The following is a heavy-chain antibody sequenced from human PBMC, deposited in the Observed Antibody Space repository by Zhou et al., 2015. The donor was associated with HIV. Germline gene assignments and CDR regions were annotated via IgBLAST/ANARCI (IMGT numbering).Heavy chain of an antibody. Sequence: QMQLVQSGPEVKKPGTSVKVSCKASGFTFTSSAVQWVRQARGQRLEWIGWIVVGSGNTNYAQKFQERVTITRDMSTSTAYMELSSLRSEDTAVYYCAADWRPTMVRGVISTAFDIWGPRDKWSPSLQ. CDR3: AADWRPTMVRGVISTAFDI. D-gene: IGHD3-10*01. V-gene: IGHV1-58*01. CDR1: GFTFTSSA. J-gene: IGHJ3*02. CDR2: IVVGSGNT.